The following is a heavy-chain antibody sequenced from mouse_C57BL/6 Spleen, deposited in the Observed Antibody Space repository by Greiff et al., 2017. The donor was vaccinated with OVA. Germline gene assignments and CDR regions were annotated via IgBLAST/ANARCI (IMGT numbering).Heavy chain of an antibody. CDR1: GYTFTSYW. CDR2: IYPSDSET. J-gene: IGHJ4*01. CDR3: ARSSPVYAMDY. Sequence: QVQLKQPGAELVRPGSSVKLSCKASGYTFTSYWMDWVKQRPGQGLEWIGNIYPSDSETHYNQKFKDKATLTVDKSSSTAYMQLSSLTSEDSAVYYCARSSPVYAMDYWGQGTSVTVSS. V-gene: IGHV1-61*01. D-gene: IGHD1-3*01.